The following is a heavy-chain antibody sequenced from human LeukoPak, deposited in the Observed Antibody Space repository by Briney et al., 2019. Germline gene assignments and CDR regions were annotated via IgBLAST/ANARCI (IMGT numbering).Heavy chain of an antibody. V-gene: IGHV4-61*02. CDR3: ARAQNYGGSYSFDY. J-gene: IGHJ4*02. CDR1: GGSISSGSYY. D-gene: IGHD1-26*01. Sequence: SETLSLTCTVSGGSISSGSYYWSWIRQPAGKGLEWIGRIYTSGSTNYNPSLKSRVTISVDTPKNQFSLKLGSVTAADTAVYYCARAQNYGGSYSFDYWGQGTLVTVSS. CDR2: IYTSGST.